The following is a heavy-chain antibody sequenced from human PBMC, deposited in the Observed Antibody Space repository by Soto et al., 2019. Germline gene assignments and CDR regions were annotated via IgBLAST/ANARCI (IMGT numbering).Heavy chain of an antibody. CDR1: GFTFSSYA. CDR2: ISGSGGST. Sequence: VGSLRLSCAASGFTFSSYAMSWVRQAPGKGLEWVSAISGSGGSTYYADSVKGRFTISRDNSKNTLYLQMNSLRAEDTAVYYCAKGFLLLWFGEPQRFDPWGQGTLVTVSS. J-gene: IGHJ5*02. V-gene: IGHV3-23*01. D-gene: IGHD3-10*01. CDR3: AKGFLLLWFGEPQRFDP.